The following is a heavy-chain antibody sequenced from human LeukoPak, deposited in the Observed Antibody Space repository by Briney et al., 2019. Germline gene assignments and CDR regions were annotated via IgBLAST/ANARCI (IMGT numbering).Heavy chain of an antibody. D-gene: IGHD3-22*01. V-gene: IGHV4-59*01. J-gene: IGHJ4*02. Sequence: SETLSLTCTVSGGSISTYYWSWIRQPPGKGLEWIGYIYYTGSTSYNPSLKSRVTMSLDASKNQFSLELNSVTPADTAVYYCARSGYDSSGYRIEDYWGQGTLVTVSS. CDR2: IYYTGST. CDR1: GGSISTYY. CDR3: ARSGYDSSGYRIEDY.